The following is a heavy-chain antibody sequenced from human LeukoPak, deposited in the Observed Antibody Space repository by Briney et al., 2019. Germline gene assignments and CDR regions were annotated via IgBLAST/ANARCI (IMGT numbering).Heavy chain of an antibody. CDR2: ISSSSSYI. CDR1: GFTFSSYS. V-gene: IGHV3-21*01. Sequence: PGGSLRLSCAASGFTFSSYSMTWVRQAPGKGLEWVSSISSSSSYIYYADSVKGRFTISRDNAKNSLYLQMNSLRAEDTAVYYCARESAYCGGDCYSSLYYFDYWGQGTLVTVSS. CDR3: ARESAYCGGDCYSSLYYFDY. D-gene: IGHD2-21*02. J-gene: IGHJ4*02.